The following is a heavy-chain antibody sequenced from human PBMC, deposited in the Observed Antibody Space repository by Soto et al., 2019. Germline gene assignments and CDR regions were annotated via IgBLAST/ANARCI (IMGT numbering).Heavy chain of an antibody. J-gene: IGHJ4*02. CDR1: GYTFTGYG. CDR3: ARGGTAEADF. Sequence: QAQLVQSGAEVKEPGASVKVSCKASGYTFTGYGITWVRQAPGQGLEWMGWASPLSATTNYAPKFQGRVTMTTDTSTNMAYMELRRLRSDDTAVYYCARGGTAEADFWGQGPLVTVSS. D-gene: IGHD2-21*02. V-gene: IGHV1-18*01. CDR2: ASPLSATT.